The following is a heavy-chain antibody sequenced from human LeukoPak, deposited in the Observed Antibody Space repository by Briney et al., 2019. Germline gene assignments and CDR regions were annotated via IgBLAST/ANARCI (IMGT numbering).Heavy chain of an antibody. J-gene: IGHJ6*02. CDR3: ARDPRCSSTSCPYYYYGMDV. CDR2: INPSGGST. Sequence: GASVKVSCKASGGTFSSHAISWVRQAPGQGLEWMGIINPSGGSTSYAQKFQGRVTMTRDTSTSTVYMELSSLRSEDTAVYYCARDPRCSSTSCPYYYYGMDVWGQGTTVTVSS. CDR1: GGTFSSHA. D-gene: IGHD2-2*01. V-gene: IGHV1-46*01.